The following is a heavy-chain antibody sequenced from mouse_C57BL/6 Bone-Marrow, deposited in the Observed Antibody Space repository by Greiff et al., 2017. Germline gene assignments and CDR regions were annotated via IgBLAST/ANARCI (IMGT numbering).Heavy chain of an antibody. CDR3: ARNYDYDWYFDV. V-gene: IGHV1-69*01. D-gene: IGHD2-4*01. J-gene: IGHJ1*03. CDR1: GYTFTSYW. CDR2: IDPSDSYT. Sequence: QVQLQQPGAELVMPGASVKLSCKASGYTFTSYWMHWVKQRPGQGLEWIGEIDPSDSYTNYNQKFKGKSTLTVDKSSSTAYMQLSSLISEDSAVYYCARNYDYDWYFDVWGTGTTVTVSS.